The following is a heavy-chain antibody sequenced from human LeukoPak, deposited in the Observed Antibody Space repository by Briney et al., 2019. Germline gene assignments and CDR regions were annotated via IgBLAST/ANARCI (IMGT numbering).Heavy chain of an antibody. D-gene: IGHD1-1*01. CDR1: GFTFSTYT. V-gene: IGHV3-21*01. Sequence: GGSLRLSCAASGFTFSTYTMNWVRQAPGKGLEWVSSISSTTTYIYHADSVKGRFTISRDNAKNSLYLQMNGLRAEDTAVYYCARELTNEVFDYWGQGTLVTVSS. CDR3: ARELTNEVFDY. CDR2: ISSTTTYI. J-gene: IGHJ4*02.